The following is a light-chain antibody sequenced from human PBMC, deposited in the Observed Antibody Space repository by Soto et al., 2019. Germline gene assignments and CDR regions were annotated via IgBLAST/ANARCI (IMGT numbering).Light chain of an antibody. CDR1: QSLIYSNGKTY. J-gene: IGKJ1*01. V-gene: IGKV2-30*01. Sequence: TQSPRSRPVTLGQAASICCSSSQSLIYSNGKTYLNWYQQRPGQVPRRIIYQVSNRDSGVPDRFSGSGSASGTDFTLKIRTVEAEDVGVYYCMEGTPSFGQGTKVDIK. CDR3: MEGTPS. CDR2: QVS.